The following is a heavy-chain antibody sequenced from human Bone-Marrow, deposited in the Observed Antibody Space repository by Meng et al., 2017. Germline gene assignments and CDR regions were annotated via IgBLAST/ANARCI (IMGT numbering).Heavy chain of an antibody. CDR3: ARAPVLRFLEWLYSGGMDV. CDR1: GFTFSSYS. J-gene: IGHJ6*02. D-gene: IGHD3-3*01. V-gene: IGHV3-21*01. Sequence: GGSLRLSCAASGFTFSSYSMNWVRQAPGKGLEWVSSISSSSSYIYYADSVKGRFTISRDNAKNSLYLQMNSLRAEDTAVYYRARAPVLRFLEWLYSGGMDVWGQGTTVTVSS. CDR2: ISSSSSYI.